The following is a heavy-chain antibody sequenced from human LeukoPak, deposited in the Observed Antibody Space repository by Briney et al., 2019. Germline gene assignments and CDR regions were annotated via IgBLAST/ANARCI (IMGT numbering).Heavy chain of an antibody. CDR3: ARGLESSGWYGMDV. Sequence: ASVKVSCKTSGYTFIRHYIHWVRQAPGQGLEWLGIINTSGATTRYGQNIKGRVTATRDTSTSTVYMEMSSLNSEDTAVYYCARGLESSGWYGMDVWGQGTTIIVSS. V-gene: IGHV1-46*01. J-gene: IGHJ6*02. CDR2: INTSGATT. CDR1: GYTFIRHY. D-gene: IGHD6-19*01.